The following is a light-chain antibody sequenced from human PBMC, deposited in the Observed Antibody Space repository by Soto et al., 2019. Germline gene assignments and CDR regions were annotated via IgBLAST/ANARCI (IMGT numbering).Light chain of an antibody. Sequence: QSVLTQPPSVSGAPGQRVTSSCTGSRSNIGAGYDVHWYQQVPGTAPKLLIYDRYNRPSGVPDRFSDSKSGTSASLTITGLQAEDEAVYYCQSYDSSLNVVFGGGTKRTVL. J-gene: IGLJ2*01. CDR3: QSYDSSLNVV. CDR1: RSNIGAGYD. CDR2: DRY. V-gene: IGLV1-40*01.